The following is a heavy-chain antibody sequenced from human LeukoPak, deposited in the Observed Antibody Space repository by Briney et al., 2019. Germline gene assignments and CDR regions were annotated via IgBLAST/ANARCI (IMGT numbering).Heavy chain of an antibody. V-gene: IGHV4-39*01. CDR2: IYYSGST. CDR1: GGSISSSSYY. Sequence: ASETLSLTCTVSGGSISSSSYYWGWIRQPPGKGLEWIGSIYYSGSTYYNPSLKSRVTISVDTSKNQFSLKLSSVTAADTAVYYCARSAWELPLLWGQGTLVTVSS. J-gene: IGHJ4*02. CDR3: ARSAWELPLL. D-gene: IGHD1-26*01.